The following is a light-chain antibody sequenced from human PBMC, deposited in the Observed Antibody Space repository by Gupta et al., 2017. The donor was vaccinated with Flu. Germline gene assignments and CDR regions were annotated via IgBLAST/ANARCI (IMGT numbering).Light chain of an antibody. V-gene: IGKV3-11*01. Sequence: EIVLTQSPATLSLSPGERATLSCRASQSVGISLGWYQQRPGQAPRLLIYDASNRATGIPARFSGSGSGTDFTLSSSSREPEDFAVYYWQQRSNWRTFGQGTKVEIK. J-gene: IGKJ1*01. CDR3: QQRSNWRT. CDR2: DAS. CDR1: QSVGIS.